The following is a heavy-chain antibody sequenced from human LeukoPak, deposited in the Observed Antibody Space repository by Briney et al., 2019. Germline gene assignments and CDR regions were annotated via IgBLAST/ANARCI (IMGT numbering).Heavy chain of an antibody. Sequence: PGGSLRLSCAASGFTFDDYAMHWVRQAPGKGLEWVSLISWDGGSTYYADSVKGRFTISRDNSKNSLYLQMNSLRAEDTAVYYCARGAEGIAATDSNFDYWGQGTLVTVSS. CDR3: ARGAEGIAATDSNFDY. J-gene: IGHJ4*02. D-gene: IGHD6-13*01. CDR2: ISWDGGST. V-gene: IGHV3-43D*03. CDR1: GFTFDDYA.